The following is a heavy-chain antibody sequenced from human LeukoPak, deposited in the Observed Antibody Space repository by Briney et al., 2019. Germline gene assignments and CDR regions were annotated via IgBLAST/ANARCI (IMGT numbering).Heavy chain of an antibody. Sequence: GGSLRLSCAASGFTVSSNYMSWVRQAPGKGLEWVSVIYSGGSTYYADSVKGRFTISRDNSKNTLYLQMNSLRAEHTAVYYCARDGVEMATITQSQRLKIYYYYYMDVWGKGTTVTVSS. J-gene: IGHJ6*03. V-gene: IGHV3-66*02. CDR1: GFTVSSNY. CDR3: ARDGVEMATITQSQRLKIYYYYYMDV. D-gene: IGHD5-24*01. CDR2: IYSGGST.